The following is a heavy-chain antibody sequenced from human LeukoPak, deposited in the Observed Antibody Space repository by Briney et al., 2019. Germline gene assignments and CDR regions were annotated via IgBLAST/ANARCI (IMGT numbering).Heavy chain of an antibody. J-gene: IGHJ4*02. CDR3: ARGRCSSTSCYPGGY. D-gene: IGHD2-2*01. CDR1: GGSFSGYY. V-gene: IGHV4-34*01. Sequence: PSETLSLTCAVYGGSFSGYYWSWIRQPPGKGLEWIGEINHSGSTNYNPSLKSRVTISVDTSKNQFSLKLSSVTAADTAAYYCARGRCSSTSCYPGGYWGQGTLVTVSS. CDR2: INHSGST.